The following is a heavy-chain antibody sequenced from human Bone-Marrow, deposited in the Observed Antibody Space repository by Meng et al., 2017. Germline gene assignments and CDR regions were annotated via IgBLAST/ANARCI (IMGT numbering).Heavy chain of an antibody. Sequence: ASVKVSCKASGYTFTSYGISWVRQAPGQGLEWMGWISAYNGNTNYAQKFQGRVTITRNTSISTAYMELSSLRSEDTAVYYCARYAATMASFDYWGQGTLVTVSS. CDR2: ISAYNGNT. CDR1: GYTFTSYG. V-gene: IGHV1-18*01. CDR3: ARYAATMASFDY. J-gene: IGHJ4*02. D-gene: IGHD5-12*01.